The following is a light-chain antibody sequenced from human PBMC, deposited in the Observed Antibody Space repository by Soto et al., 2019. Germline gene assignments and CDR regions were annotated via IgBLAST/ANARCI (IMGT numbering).Light chain of an antibody. Sequence: QSVLTQSTSTSGTPGQKVTISCSGSSSNIGTNTVNWYQQLPGTAPKLLIYSNNQRPSGVPDRFSGSKSGTSGSLAISGLQSEDEADYYCAAWDDRLSGCVFGTGTKLTVL. CDR2: SNN. CDR3: AAWDDRLSGCV. V-gene: IGLV1-44*01. CDR1: SSNIGTNT. J-gene: IGLJ1*01.